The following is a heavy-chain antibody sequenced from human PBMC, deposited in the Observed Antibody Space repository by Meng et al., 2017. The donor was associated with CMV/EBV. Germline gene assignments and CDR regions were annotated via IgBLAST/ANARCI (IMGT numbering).Heavy chain of an antibody. V-gene: IGHV4-34*01. Sequence: QVRLRRGGEGLLKPSGTLPLTSPVYGGSFSGYDWTWIRQHPGKGLEWIGVINHSGSTNYNPSLKSRVTISVDTSKTQFSLKLSSVTAADTAVYYCARRDYSNHYYFDYWGQGTLVTVSS. CDR1: GGSFSGYD. J-gene: IGHJ4*02. CDR2: INHSGST. CDR3: ARRDYSNHYYFDY. D-gene: IGHD4-11*01.